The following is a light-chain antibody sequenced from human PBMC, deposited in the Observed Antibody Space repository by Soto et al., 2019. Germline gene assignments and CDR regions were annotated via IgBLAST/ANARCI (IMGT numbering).Light chain of an antibody. CDR1: QSLLHITGETF. J-gene: IGKJ5*01. V-gene: IGKV2D-29*02. Sequence: DVVMTQTPLSLSVAPGQPASISCKSGQSLLHITGETFLFWYLQKPGQSPQLLIYEVSTRVSGVPERFSGSGSGTDFTLEISRVETDDVGIYYCMQSTQLPPTFGQGTRLEIK. CDR2: EVS. CDR3: MQSTQLPPT.